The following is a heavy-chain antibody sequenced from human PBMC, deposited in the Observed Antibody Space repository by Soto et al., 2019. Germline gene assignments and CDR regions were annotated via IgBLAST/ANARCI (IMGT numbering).Heavy chain of an antibody. Sequence: QLQLVPSGVEVKTPGASVEVSCKASGYTFSNDGFTWVRQAPGQGLEWMGWISAYNGRADYAEKFQGRVSMTTDTSTSTGYMELRSLRSDDTAVYYCARLVVSHLYYFDYWGQGTLVTVSS. D-gene: IGHD3-16*02. CDR1: GYTFSNDG. V-gene: IGHV1-18*01. CDR2: ISAYNGRA. J-gene: IGHJ4*02. CDR3: ARLVVSHLYYFDY.